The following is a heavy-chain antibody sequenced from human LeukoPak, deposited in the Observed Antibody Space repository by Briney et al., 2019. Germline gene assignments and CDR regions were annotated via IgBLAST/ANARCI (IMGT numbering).Heavy chain of an antibody. CDR3: ARGDNYNFDY. D-gene: IGHD4-11*01. Sequence: SETLSLTCAVSGGSISSSNWWSWVRQPPGKGLEWIGEISHSGSTNYNPSLKSPVTMSVDKSKNQFSLELNSVTAADTAVYFCARGDNYNFDYWGQGTLVIVSS. CDR2: ISHSGST. V-gene: IGHV4-4*02. J-gene: IGHJ4*02. CDR1: GGSISSSNW.